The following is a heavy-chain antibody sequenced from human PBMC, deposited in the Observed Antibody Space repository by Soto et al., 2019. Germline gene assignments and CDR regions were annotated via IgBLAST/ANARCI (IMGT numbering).Heavy chain of an antibody. Sequence: QVQLVESGGGVVQPGRSLRLSCAASGFTFSNDGMHWVRQAPGKGLEWVAVFSYDGSNKYYADSVKGRFTISRDNSKNTLYLQMNSLRAEDTAVYYCAKDLLRYFDWSPLDYWGQGTLVTVSS. CDR2: FSYDGSNK. J-gene: IGHJ4*02. CDR1: GFTFSNDG. CDR3: AKDLLRYFDWSPLDY. V-gene: IGHV3-30*18. D-gene: IGHD3-9*01.